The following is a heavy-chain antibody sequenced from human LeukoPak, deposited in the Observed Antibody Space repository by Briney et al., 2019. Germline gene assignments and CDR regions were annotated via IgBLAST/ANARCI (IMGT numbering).Heavy chain of an antibody. D-gene: IGHD2-2*01. J-gene: IGHJ5*02. CDR2: IYYSGST. CDR1: GGSISSGDYY. Sequence: SQTLSLTCTVSGGSISSGDYYWSWIRQPPGKGLEWIGYIYYSGSTYYNPSLKSRVTISVDTSKNQFSLKLSPVTAADTAVYYCARAGAYCSSTSCYGQNWFDPWGQGTLVTVSS. V-gene: IGHV4-30-4*08. CDR3: ARAGAYCSSTSCYGQNWFDP.